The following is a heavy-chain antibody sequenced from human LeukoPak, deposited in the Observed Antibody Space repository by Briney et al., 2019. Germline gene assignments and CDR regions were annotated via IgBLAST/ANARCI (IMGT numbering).Heavy chain of an antibody. J-gene: IGHJ4*02. D-gene: IGHD6-19*01. Sequence: GRSLRLSCAASGFTFSSYGMHWVRQAPGKGLEWVAVISYDGSNKYYADSVKGRFTISRDNSKNTLYLQMNSLRAEDTAVYYCAKAEALVRAGFDYWGQGTLVTVSS. V-gene: IGHV3-30*18. CDR3: AKAEALVRAGFDY. CDR2: ISYDGSNK. CDR1: GFTFSSYG.